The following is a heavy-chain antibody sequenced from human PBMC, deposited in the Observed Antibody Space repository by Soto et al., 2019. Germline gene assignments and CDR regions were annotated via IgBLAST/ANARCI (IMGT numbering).Heavy chain of an antibody. CDR2: IYYSGRT. V-gene: IGHV4-31*03. CDR1: GGFISSGCYY. CDR3: ARSAFP. Sequence: VQLQESCPGLVKPSQTLSLTCTVSGGFISSGCYYWSCIRQHTGKGLAWIGYIYYSGRTYYNPSRNSRVTISVHTYKNRLPLKLSSVTVGDTAVYYCARSAFPRGQTRLVRVSS. J-gene: IGHJ5*02.